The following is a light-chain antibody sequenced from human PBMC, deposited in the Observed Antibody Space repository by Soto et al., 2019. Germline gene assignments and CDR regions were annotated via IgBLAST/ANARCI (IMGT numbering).Light chain of an antibody. CDR3: AACDNNLNAYV. J-gene: IGLJ1*01. Sequence: QSVLTQPPSASETPGQRVTISCTGSSSNIGSNHVYWYQHLPGTAPQLLIFLGDNRASGVSSRFSGSKSGTSASLAINGLRSDDEADYYCAACDNNLNAYVFGSGTKLTVL. CDR2: LGD. CDR1: SSNIGSNH. V-gene: IGLV1-47*02.